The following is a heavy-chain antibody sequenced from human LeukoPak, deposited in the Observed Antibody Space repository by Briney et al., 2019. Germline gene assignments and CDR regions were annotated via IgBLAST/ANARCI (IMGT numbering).Heavy chain of an antibody. CDR3: ARGAGWLPLV. CDR1: GGSISSHY. D-gene: IGHD5-24*01. J-gene: IGHJ4*02. CDR2: IYYSGRT. V-gene: IGHV4-59*11. Sequence: PSETLSLTCTVSGGSISSHYWSWIRQPPGKGLEWIGYIYYSGRTNYNPSLKSRVTISVETSKSQFSLKLSSVTAADTAVYYCARGAGWLPLVWGQGTLVTVSS.